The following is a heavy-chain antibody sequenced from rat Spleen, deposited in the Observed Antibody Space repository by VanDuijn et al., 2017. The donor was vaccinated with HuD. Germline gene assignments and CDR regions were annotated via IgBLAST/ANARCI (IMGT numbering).Heavy chain of an antibody. D-gene: IGHD1-2*01. CDR2: ISPSGTGT. CDR3: ARLGGKYSSYNYLDN. Sequence: EVQLVESGGGLVQPGGSLRLSCTTSGFTFRNYDMAWVRQAPTKGLEWVTSISPSGTGTYYRDSVRGRFTVSRDNAKNSLYLQMDSLRSEDTATYYCARLGGKYSSYNYLDNWGQGDKVTVSS. J-gene: IGHJ2*01. CDR1: GFTFRNYD. V-gene: IGHV5S13*01.